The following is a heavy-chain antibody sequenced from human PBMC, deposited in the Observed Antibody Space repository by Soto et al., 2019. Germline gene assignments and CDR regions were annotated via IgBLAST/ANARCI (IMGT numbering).Heavy chain of an antibody. Sequence: GASVKVSCKASGYTFTSYYMHWVRQAPGQGLEWMGIINPSGGSTSYAQKFQGRVTMTRDTSTSTVYMELSSLRSEDTAVYYCARAVPYYYDSSGYDLDYWGQGTLVTVSS. CDR2: INPSGGST. J-gene: IGHJ4*02. CDR1: GYTFTSYY. V-gene: IGHV1-46*01. D-gene: IGHD3-22*01. CDR3: ARAVPYYYDSSGYDLDY.